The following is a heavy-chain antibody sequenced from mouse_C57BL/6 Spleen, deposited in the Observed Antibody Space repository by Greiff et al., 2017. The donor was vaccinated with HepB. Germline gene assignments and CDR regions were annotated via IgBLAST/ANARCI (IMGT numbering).Heavy chain of an antibody. CDR2: LDPNRGGT. J-gene: IGHJ3*01. V-gene: IGHV1-72*01. Sequence: QVQLQQPGAELVKPGASVKLSCKASGYTFTSYWMHWVKQRPGRGLEWIGRLDPNRGGTKYNEKFKSKATLTVDKPSSTAYMRLSSLTSEDSAGYYCAREGSYPWFAYWGQGTLVTVSA. CDR3: AREGSYPWFAY. D-gene: IGHD6-5*01. CDR1: GYTFTSYW.